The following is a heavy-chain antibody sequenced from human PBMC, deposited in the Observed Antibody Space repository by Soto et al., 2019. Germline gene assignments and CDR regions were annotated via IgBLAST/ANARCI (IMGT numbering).Heavy chain of an antibody. Sequence: ASVKVSCKASGYTFTSYGISWVRQAPGQGLEWMGGIIPIFGTANYAQKFQGRVTMTTDTSTSTAYMELRSLRSDDTAVYYCARVYGDYSSYYGMDVWGQGTTVTVSS. J-gene: IGHJ6*02. CDR3: ARVYGDYSSYYGMDV. CDR1: GYTFTSYG. CDR2: IIPIFGTA. D-gene: IGHD4-17*01. V-gene: IGHV1-18*01.